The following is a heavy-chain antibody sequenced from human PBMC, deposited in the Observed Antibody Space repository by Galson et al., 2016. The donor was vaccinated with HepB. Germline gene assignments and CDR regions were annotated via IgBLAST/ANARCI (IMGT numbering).Heavy chain of an antibody. CDR3: ARATPGYERGPYFDY. J-gene: IGHJ4*02. CDR1: GGSVSSSDW. Sequence: SETLSLTCAVSGGSVSSSDWWTWVRQPPGKGPEWNGEIYHSELTNYNPSLKSRVTISIDTSKNQFSLNLSSVIAADTAVYYCARATPGYERGPYFDYWGQGTLVTVSS. CDR2: IYHSELT. D-gene: IGHD3-3*01. V-gene: IGHV4-4*02.